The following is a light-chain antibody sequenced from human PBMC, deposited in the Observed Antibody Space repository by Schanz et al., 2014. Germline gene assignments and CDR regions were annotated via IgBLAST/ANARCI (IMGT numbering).Light chain of an antibody. Sequence: QSVLTQPPSASGSPGQSVAISCTGTSSDVGGYNYVSWYQQHPGKAPKLMIYEVNKRPSGVPDRFSGSKSGNTASLTVSGLQAEDEADYYCSSYTSSSPVVFGGGTKLTVL. CDR3: SSYTSSSPVV. V-gene: IGLV2-8*01. CDR2: EVN. CDR1: SSDVGGYNY. J-gene: IGLJ2*01.